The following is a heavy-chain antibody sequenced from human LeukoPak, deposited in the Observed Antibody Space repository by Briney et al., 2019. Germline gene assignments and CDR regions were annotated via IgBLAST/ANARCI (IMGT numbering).Heavy chain of an antibody. V-gene: IGHV1-46*01. CDR3: ARDGSGWKIDY. D-gene: IGHD6-19*01. CDR2: INPSGGST. J-gene: IGHJ4*02. Sequence: ASVKVSCKASGYTFTSYDFNWLRQATGQGLEWMGIINPSGGSTSYAQKFQGRVTMTRDTSTSTVYMELSSLRSEDTAVYYCARDGSGWKIDYWGQGTLVTVSS. CDR1: GYTFTSYD.